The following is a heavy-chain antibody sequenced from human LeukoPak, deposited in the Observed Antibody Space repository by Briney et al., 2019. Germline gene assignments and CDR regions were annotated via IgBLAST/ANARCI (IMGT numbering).Heavy chain of an antibody. CDR1: GFTFSSYG. J-gene: IGHJ3*02. V-gene: IGHV3-30*18. CDR2: ISYDGSNK. Sequence: PGGSLRLSCAASGFTFSSYGMHWVRQAPGKGLEWVAVISYDGSNKYYADSVKGRFTISRDNSKNTLYLQMNSLRAEDTAVYYCAKGSGYYYDLSAFDTWGQGTMVTVSS. D-gene: IGHD3-22*01. CDR3: AKGSGYYYDLSAFDT.